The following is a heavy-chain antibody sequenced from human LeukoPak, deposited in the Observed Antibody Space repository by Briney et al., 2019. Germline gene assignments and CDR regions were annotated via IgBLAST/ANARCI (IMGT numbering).Heavy chain of an antibody. CDR1: GYAFAGYY. J-gene: IGHJ4*02. CDR2: INPDNGGS. D-gene: IGHD5-12*01. CDR3: ARGPITAAFDY. Sequence: GASVKVSCKASGYAFAGYYIHWFRQAPGQGLEWMGWINPDNGGSGDAQKFHGRVTLTRDTSVNTVYMELTRLRSDDTAIYYCARGPITAAFDYWGQGTLVTVSS. V-gene: IGHV1-2*02.